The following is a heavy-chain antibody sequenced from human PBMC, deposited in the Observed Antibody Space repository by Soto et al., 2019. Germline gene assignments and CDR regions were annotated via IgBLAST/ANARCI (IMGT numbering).Heavy chain of an antibody. D-gene: IGHD3-16*01. CDR3: ARYYEGGDYYGMDV. J-gene: IGHJ6*02. V-gene: IGHV4-39*01. CDR1: GGSISSSSYY. CDR2: ISYSGST. Sequence: PSETLSLTCTVSGGSISSSSYYWGWFRQPPGKGLEWIGSISYSGSTYYNPSLKSRVTISVDTSKHPFSLKLSSVTAADTAVYYCARYYEGGDYYGMDVWGQGTTVTVSS.